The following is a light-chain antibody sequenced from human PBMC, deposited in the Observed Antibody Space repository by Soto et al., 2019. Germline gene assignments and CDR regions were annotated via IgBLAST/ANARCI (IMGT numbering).Light chain of an antibody. J-gene: IGKJ1*01. CDR1: QRIVSW. V-gene: IGKV1-5*01. CDR3: QQYNAYPTT. CDR2: DAS. Sequence: DIQMTQSPSTLSASVGDRVTITCRASQRIVSWLAWYQQKPGTAPKLLIYDASSLQTGVPSRFSGSRSGAEFTLTISSLQPEDFATYYCQQYNAYPTTFGQGTKVEI.